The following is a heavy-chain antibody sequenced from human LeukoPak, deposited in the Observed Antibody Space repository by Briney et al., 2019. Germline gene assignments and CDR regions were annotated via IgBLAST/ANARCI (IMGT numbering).Heavy chain of an antibody. V-gene: IGHV3-43D*03. CDR1: GFTFDDYG. Sequence: GGSLRLSCAASGFTFDDYGMSWVRQAPGKGLEWVSLISWDGGSTYYADSVKGRFTISRDNSKNSLYLQMNSLRAEDTAVYYCAREGYSSSYYYMDVWGKGTTVTVSS. D-gene: IGHD6-6*01. CDR3: AREGYSSSYYYMDV. J-gene: IGHJ6*03. CDR2: ISWDGGST.